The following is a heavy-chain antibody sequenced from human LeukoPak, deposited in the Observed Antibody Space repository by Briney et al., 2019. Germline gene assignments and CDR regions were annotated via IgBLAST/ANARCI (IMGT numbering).Heavy chain of an antibody. CDR1: GFTFSSYW. CDR2: INSDGSST. Sequence: GGSLRLSCAASGFTFSSYWMHWVRQAPGKGLVWVSRINSDGSSTSYADSVRGRFTISRDNAKNTLYLQMNSLRAEDTAVYYCAKDLFVLEMATIIDYWGQGTLVTVSS. V-gene: IGHV3-74*01. CDR3: AKDLFVLEMATIIDY. D-gene: IGHD5-24*01. J-gene: IGHJ4*02.